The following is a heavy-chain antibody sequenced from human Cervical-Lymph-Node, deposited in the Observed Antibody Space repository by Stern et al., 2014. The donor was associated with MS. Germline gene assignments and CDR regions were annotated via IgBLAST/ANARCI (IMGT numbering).Heavy chain of an antibody. J-gene: IGHJ4*02. CDR3: ARGGRGVGLEY. D-gene: IGHD3-10*01. Sequence: VQLVESGGGVVQPGRSLSLSCVASGFTFSTYAMHWVRQVPGKGLEWVAFVSYDGTQRNSTDSVKARFTISRDNSKNTLYLHMNSLRDEDTAVYFCARGGRGVGLEYWGQGALVTVSS. CDR1: GFTFSTYA. V-gene: IGHV3-30-3*01. CDR2: VSYDGTQR.